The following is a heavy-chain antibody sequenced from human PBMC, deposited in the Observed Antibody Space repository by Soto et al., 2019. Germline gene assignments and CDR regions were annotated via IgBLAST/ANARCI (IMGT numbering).Heavy chain of an antibody. V-gene: IGHV4-4*02. D-gene: IGHD6-19*01. CDR1: GGSISNSDW. J-gene: IGHJ2*01. Sequence: QGQLQESGPGLVKPSGTLSLACAVSGGSISNSDWWSWVRQPPGKGLEWIGEVFHSGSTTYNPSLQSRVTISVDKSKNQFSLRLTSVTAADTAIYYCARTIRVQVAAAVHWYFDLWGRGTLVTVSS. CDR2: VFHSGST. CDR3: ARTIRVQVAAAVHWYFDL.